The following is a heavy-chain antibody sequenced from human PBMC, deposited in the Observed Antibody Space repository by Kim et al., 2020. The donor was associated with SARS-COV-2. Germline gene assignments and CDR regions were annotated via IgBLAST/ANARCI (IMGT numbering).Heavy chain of an antibody. CDR3: AKESGSGSYYAWTYYYYGMDV. Sequence: GGSLRLSCAASGFTFSSYGMHWVRQAPGKGLEWVAVISSDGSNKYYADSVKGRFTISRNNSKNPLYLQMNSLRAEDTAVYYCAKESGSGSYYAWTYYYYGMDVWGQGTTVSVSS. CDR1: GFTFSSYG. V-gene: IGHV3-30*18. J-gene: IGHJ6*02. D-gene: IGHD3-10*01. CDR2: ISSDGSNK.